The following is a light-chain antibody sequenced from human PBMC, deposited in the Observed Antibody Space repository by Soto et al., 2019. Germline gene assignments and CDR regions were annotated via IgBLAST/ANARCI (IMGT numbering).Light chain of an antibody. J-gene: IGLJ1*01. CDR2: QVT. CDR1: YSDVGGYKY. CDR3: SSYTDSSNYV. V-gene: IGLV2-14*01. Sequence: QSALTQPASVSGSPGQSITISCTGTYSDVGGYKYVSWYQQQPGKAPKLMIYQVTNRPSGVSNRFSGSRSGNTASLTISGLQAEDEADYYCSSYTDSSNYVFGTGTKVTVL.